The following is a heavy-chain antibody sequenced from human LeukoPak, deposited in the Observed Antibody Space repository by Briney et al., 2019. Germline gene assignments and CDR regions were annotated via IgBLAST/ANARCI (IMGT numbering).Heavy chain of an antibody. CDR1: GFTFSDYY. CDR2: ISCSGSTI. J-gene: IGHJ4*02. Sequence: GGSLRLSCAASGFTFSDYYMSWIRQAPGKGLEWVSYISCSGSTIYYADSVKGRFTISRDNAKNSLYPQMNSLRAEDTAVYYCARAEWELDFDYWGQGTLVTVSS. D-gene: IGHD1-26*01. V-gene: IGHV3-11*01. CDR3: ARAEWELDFDY.